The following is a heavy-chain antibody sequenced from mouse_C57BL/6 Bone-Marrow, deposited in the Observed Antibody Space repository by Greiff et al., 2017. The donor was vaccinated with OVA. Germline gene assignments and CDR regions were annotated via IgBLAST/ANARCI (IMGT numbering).Heavy chain of an antibody. V-gene: IGHV1-9*01. J-gene: IGHJ2*01. CDR2: ILPGSGST. CDR3: ARSSYYYGSSRDYFDY. Sequence: VQLQQSGAELMKPGASVKLSCKATGYTFTGYWIEWVKQRPGHGLEWIGEILPGSGSTNYNEKFKGKATFTADTSSNTAYMQLSSLTTEDSAIYYCARSSYYYGSSRDYFDYWGQGTTLTVSS. CDR1: GYTFTGYW. D-gene: IGHD1-1*01.